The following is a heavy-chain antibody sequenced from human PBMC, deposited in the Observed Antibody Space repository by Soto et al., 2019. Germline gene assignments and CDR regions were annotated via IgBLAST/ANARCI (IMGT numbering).Heavy chain of an antibody. CDR1: GGSFSGYY. Sequence: SETLSLTCAVYGGSFSGYYWSWIRQPPGKGLEWIGEINHSGSTNYNPSLKSRVTISVDTSKNQFSLKLSSVTAADTAVYYCARDIVLTLWGQGTLVTVSS. D-gene: IGHD2-8*01. V-gene: IGHV4-34*09. CDR3: ARDIVLTL. J-gene: IGHJ4*02. CDR2: INHSGST.